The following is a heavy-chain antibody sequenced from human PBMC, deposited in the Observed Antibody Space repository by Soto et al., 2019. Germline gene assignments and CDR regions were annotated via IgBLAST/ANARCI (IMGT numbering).Heavy chain of an antibody. Sequence: ASVKVSCKASGGTFTSYAISWVRQAPGQGLEWMGGIIPIFGTANYAQKFQGRVTITADESTSTAYMELSSLRSEDTAVYYCARVGEYYYGSGSYLAFDTWGQGTMVTVSS. CDR2: IIPIFGTA. D-gene: IGHD3-10*01. V-gene: IGHV1-69*13. CDR3: ARVGEYYYGSGSYLAFDT. CDR1: GGTFTSYA. J-gene: IGHJ3*02.